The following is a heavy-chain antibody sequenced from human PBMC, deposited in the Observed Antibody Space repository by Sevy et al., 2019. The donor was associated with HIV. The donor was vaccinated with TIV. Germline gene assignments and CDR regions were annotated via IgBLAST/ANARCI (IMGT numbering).Heavy chain of an antibody. V-gene: IGHV3-74*01. CDR2: ISNDGRSS. J-gene: IGHJ3*02. D-gene: IGHD3-22*01. Sequence: GGSVRLSCGASGFTFSTYWMHWVRQVPGKGLMWVSRISNDGRSSRYADSVKGRFTISRDNAKNSLSLQMNSLRAEDTAVYYCVRDRYYDSSGQDAFDIWGQGTMVTVSS. CDR3: VRDRYYDSSGQDAFDI. CDR1: GFTFSTYW.